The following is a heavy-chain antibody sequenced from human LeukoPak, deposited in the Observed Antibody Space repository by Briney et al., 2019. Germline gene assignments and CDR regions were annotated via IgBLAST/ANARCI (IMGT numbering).Heavy chain of an antibody. J-gene: IGHJ4*02. CDR1: GVSIGGTNSY. D-gene: IGHD1-26*01. V-gene: IGHV4-39*07. Sequence: SETLSLTCTVSGVSIGGTNSYWGWIRQSPRTGLEWIGNIYSSGSTYYNPSLKSRVTISIDTSENQFSLKLTSVTAADTAVYYCARKREGATTGIDYWGQGTLVTVSS. CDR3: ARKREGATTGIDY. CDR2: IYSSGST.